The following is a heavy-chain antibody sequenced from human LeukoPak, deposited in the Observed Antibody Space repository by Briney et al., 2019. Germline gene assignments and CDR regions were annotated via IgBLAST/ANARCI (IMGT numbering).Heavy chain of an antibody. V-gene: IGHV4-59*12. CDR2: IYYSGST. CDR3: ARGRIIYYYGSGSRYYFDY. D-gene: IGHD3-10*01. J-gene: IGHJ4*02. Sequence: SETLSLTCTVSGGSISSYYWSWIRQPPGKGLEWIGYIYYSGSTNYNPSLKSRVTMSVDTSKNQFSLKMRSVTAADTAVYYCARGRIIYYYGSGSRYYFDYWGQETLVSVSS. CDR1: GGSISSYY.